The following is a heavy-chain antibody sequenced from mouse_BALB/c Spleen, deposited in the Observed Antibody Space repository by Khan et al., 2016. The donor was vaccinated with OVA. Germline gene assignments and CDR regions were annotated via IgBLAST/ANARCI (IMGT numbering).Heavy chain of an antibody. J-gene: IGHJ3*01. CDR2: ISTYYDDA. CDR1: GYTFTDYA. Sequence: QVQLKESGAELVRPGVSVKISCKGSGYTFTDYAMHWVKQSHAKSLEWIGVISTYYDDADYNQRFQGKASMTVDRSSSKAYLELARLKSEDSAIYYCARGWWFAYWGQGTLVTVSA. CDR3: ARGWWFAY. V-gene: IGHV1S137*01.